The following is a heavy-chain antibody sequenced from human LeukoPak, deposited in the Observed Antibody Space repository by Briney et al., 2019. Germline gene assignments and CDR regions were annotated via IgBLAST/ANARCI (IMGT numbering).Heavy chain of an antibody. D-gene: IGHD1-26*01. CDR1: GGSISDYY. CDR3: ARDSDEEELLFDY. Sequence: PSETLSLTCTVSGGSISDYYWSWIRQPAGKGLEWIGRIYTSGSTNYNPSLKSRVTMSVDTSKNQFSLKLSSVTAADTAVYYCARDSDEEELLFDYWGQGTLVTVSS. J-gene: IGHJ4*02. CDR2: IYTSGST. V-gene: IGHV4-4*07.